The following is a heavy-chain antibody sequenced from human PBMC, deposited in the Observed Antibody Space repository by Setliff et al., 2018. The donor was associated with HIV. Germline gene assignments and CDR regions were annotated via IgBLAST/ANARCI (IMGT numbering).Heavy chain of an antibody. CDR2: ISGSGDTT. CDR1: GFTFNIAW. D-gene: IGHD1-7*01. V-gene: IGHV3-21*04. CDR3: ATDRGTY. J-gene: IGHJ4*02. Sequence: GGSLRLSCAASGFTFNIAWMNWVRQAPGKGLEWVSGISGSGDTTNYADSVKGRFTISRDNAKNSLYLQMNSLRAEDTAVYYCATDRGTYWGQGTLVTVSS.